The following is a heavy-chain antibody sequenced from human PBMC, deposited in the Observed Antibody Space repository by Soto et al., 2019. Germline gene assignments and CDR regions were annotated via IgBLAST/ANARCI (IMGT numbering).Heavy chain of an antibody. J-gene: IGHJ6*02. D-gene: IGHD1-20*01. V-gene: IGHV3-33*06. Sequence: QVQLVESGGGVAQPGRSLRLSCAASGSTFRTYGMHWIRQAPGKGLEWVAIIWYDGSTEYYTDSVKGRFTISRDNSKSTLYLQMNSLSAEDTAICYCAKDFGISYYFYGLVVWGQGTTVTVSS. CDR2: IWYDGSTE. CDR1: GSTFRTYG. CDR3: AKDFGISYYFYGLVV.